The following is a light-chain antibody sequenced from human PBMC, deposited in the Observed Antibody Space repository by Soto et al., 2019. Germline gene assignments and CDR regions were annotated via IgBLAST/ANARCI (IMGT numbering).Light chain of an antibody. Sequence: EVVMTQSPATLSVSPGERATLSCRASQSISSNLAWYQQKPGQAPRLLIYGASTRATGIPARFSGSGSGTEFTLTISSLQSEDFAVYYCQQYNYWPPYTFGQGTKVEIK. V-gene: IGKV3-15*01. CDR1: QSISSN. CDR3: QQYNYWPPYT. J-gene: IGKJ2*01. CDR2: GAS.